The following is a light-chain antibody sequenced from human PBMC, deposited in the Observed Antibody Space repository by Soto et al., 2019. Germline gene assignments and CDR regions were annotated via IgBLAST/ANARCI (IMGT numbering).Light chain of an antibody. CDR3: QQFDTSPPST. CDR2: GAS. V-gene: IGKV3-20*01. Sequence: EMVLTQSPGTLSLSPGERATLSCRASHSVSSSYLAWYQQKPDQAPRLLIYGASSRATGIPDRFSGSGSGTDFTLTISRLEPEDFAVYYCQQFDTSPPSTFGQGTRLEIK. CDR1: HSVSSSY. J-gene: IGKJ5*01.